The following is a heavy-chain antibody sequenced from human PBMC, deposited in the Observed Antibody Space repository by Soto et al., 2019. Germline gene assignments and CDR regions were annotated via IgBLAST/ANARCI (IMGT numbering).Heavy chain of an antibody. Sequence: QVQLVESGGGVVQPGRSLGLSCAASGFTFSSYAMHWVRQAPGKGLEWVAVISYDGSNKYYADSVKGRFTISRDNSKNTLYLQMNSLRAEDTAVYYCARAVAGTGDFDYWGQGTLVTVSS. CDR1: GFTFSSYA. CDR3: ARAVAGTGDFDY. D-gene: IGHD6-19*01. V-gene: IGHV3-30-3*01. CDR2: ISYDGSNK. J-gene: IGHJ4*02.